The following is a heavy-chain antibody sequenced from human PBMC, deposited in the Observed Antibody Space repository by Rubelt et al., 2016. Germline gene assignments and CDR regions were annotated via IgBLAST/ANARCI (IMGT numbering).Heavy chain of an antibody. CDR1: GGSFSGYY. V-gene: IGHV4-34*01. Sequence: QVQLQQWGAGLLKPSETLSLTCAVYGGSFSGYYWSWIRQPPGKGLEWIGEIDHGGSTNYNPSLKSRVTIAVDTSKNQFSRKRSSVTAADTAVYYCASRGRYYGSGSYPPRTGIVDYWGQGTLVTVSS. CDR2: IDHGGST. J-gene: IGHJ4*02. CDR3: ASRGRYYGSGSYPPRTGIVDY. D-gene: IGHD3-10*01.